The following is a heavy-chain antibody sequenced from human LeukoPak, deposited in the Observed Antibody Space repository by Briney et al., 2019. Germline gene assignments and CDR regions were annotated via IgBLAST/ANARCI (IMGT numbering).Heavy chain of an antibody. CDR3: AREGDYYCSGGSCYDY. J-gene: IGHJ4*02. CDR1: GFTFSSNW. D-gene: IGHD2-15*01. V-gene: IGHV3-7*01. Sequence: GGSLRLSCAASGFTFSSNWMSWVRLAPGKGLEWVANIKEDGSEKYYVDSVKGRFTISRDNAKNSVYLQMNSLRAEDTAVYYCAREGDYYCSGGSCYDYWGQGTLVTVSS. CDR2: IKEDGSEK.